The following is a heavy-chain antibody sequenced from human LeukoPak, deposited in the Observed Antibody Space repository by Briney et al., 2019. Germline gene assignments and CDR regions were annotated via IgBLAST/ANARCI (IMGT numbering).Heavy chain of an antibody. CDR3: ARTHCEGDCFSAIRY. Sequence: PSETLSLTCTVSGDSLRKSTFYWVWIRQPPGKGLEWIGSIYYSGGADYNPSLQSRVTISVDTSKNEFSLKVRSVTAADTAVYFCARTHCEGDCFSAIRYWGQGTPVTVSS. D-gene: IGHD2-21*02. CDR1: GDSLRKSTFY. V-gene: IGHV4-39*07. J-gene: IGHJ4*02. CDR2: IYYSGGA.